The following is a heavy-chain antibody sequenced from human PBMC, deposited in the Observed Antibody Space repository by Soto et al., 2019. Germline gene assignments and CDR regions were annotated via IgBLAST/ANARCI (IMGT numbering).Heavy chain of an antibody. J-gene: IGHJ6*03. CDR3: ARGDYDILTGDMDV. V-gene: IGHV1-8*01. CDR1: GYTFTSYD. Sequence: ASVKVSCKASGYTFTSYDINWVRQATGQGLERMGWMNPNSGNTGYAQKFQGRVTMTRNTSISTAYMELSSLRSEDTAVYYCARGDYDILTGDMDVWGKGTTVTVSS. CDR2: MNPNSGNT. D-gene: IGHD3-9*01.